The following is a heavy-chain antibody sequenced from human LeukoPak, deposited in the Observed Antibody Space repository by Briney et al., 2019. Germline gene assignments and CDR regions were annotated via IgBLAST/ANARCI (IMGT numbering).Heavy chain of an antibody. CDR1: GFTFSSYG. Sequence: GRSLRLSCAASGFTFSSYGMHWVRQAPGKGLEWVAVISYDGSNKYYADSVKGRFTISRDNSKNTLYLQMNSLRAEDTAVYYCAKDNGWFDPWGQGTLVTVS. D-gene: IGHD2-8*01. CDR3: AKDNGWFDP. J-gene: IGHJ5*02. V-gene: IGHV3-30*18. CDR2: ISYDGSNK.